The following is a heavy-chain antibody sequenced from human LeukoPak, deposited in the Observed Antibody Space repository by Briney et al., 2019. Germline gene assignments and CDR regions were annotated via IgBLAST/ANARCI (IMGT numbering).Heavy chain of an antibody. Sequence: PGRSLRLSCAASGFTFSTYGMHWVRQAPGKGLEWVAVISYDGSNKYSADSVKGRFTISRDNSKNTLYLQMNSLRAEDTAVYYCARDPPTIVVVPADGFDYWGQGTLVTVSS. V-gene: IGHV3-30*03. CDR3: ARDPPTIVVVPADGFDY. D-gene: IGHD2-2*01. CDR1: GFTFSTYG. J-gene: IGHJ4*02. CDR2: ISYDGSNK.